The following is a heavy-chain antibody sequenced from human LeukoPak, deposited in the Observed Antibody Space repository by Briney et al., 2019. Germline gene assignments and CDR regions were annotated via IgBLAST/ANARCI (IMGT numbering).Heavy chain of an antibody. V-gene: IGHV3-23*01. J-gene: IGHJ5*02. CDR2: ITVSGGST. Sequence: PGGSLRLSCAASGFTFSSYAMSWVRQAPGKGLEWVSAITVSGGSTYYADSVKGRFTISRDNSKNTLYLQMNSLRAEDTAVYYCARASRGNWFDPWGQGTLVTVSS. D-gene: IGHD3-10*01. CDR1: GFTFSSYA. CDR3: ARASRGNWFDP.